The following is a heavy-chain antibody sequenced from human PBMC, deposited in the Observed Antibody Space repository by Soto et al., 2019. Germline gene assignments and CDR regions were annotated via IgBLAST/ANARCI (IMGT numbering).Heavy chain of an antibody. CDR1: GYTITSYY. J-gene: IGHJ4*02. Sequence: GASVKLSCKASGYTITSYYMHWVRQAPGQGLEWMGIINPSGGSTSYAQKFQGRVTMTRDTSTSTVYMELSSLRSEDTAVYYCARSGGIAAALDYCGQGSLVTVSS. CDR3: ARSGGIAAALDY. CDR2: INPSGGST. V-gene: IGHV1-46*03. D-gene: IGHD6-13*01.